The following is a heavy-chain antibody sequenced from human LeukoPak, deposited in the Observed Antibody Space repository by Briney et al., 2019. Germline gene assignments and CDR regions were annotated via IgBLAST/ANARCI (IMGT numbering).Heavy chain of an antibody. Sequence: SETLSLTCAVSGDSINNDDYYWSWIRQPAGKGLEWIGRIYALGSTKYNPSLKSRVTMSVDTSKNQFSLKLSSVTAADTAVYYCAREWGYDSSVFGAFDIWGQGTMVTVSS. CDR1: GDSINNDDYY. CDR2: IYALGST. CDR3: AREWGYDSSVFGAFDI. V-gene: IGHV4-61*02. J-gene: IGHJ3*02. D-gene: IGHD3-22*01.